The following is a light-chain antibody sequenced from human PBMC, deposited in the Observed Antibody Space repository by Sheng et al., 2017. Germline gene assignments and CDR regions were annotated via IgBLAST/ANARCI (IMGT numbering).Light chain of an antibody. CDR2: AAA. CDR3: QQYGSSPLT. CDR1: QSVIDNF. J-gene: IGKJ4*01. V-gene: IGKV3-20*01. Sequence: EIVLTQSPGTLSLSPGERVTLSCRASQSVIDNFLAWYQQKPGRAPRLLMYAAATKATGTPDRFSGSGSGTDFTLIISRLEPEDYAVYYCQQYGSSPLTFGGGPRWRSN.